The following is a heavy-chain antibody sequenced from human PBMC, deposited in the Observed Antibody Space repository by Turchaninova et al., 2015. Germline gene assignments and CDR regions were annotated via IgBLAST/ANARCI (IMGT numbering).Heavy chain of an antibody. Sequence: GELQESGPGLVKPSETLSLTCSVSGGSISVYYWSWIRQPPGKRLEWIGYIYSPGSTDYNPSLKGRVTISVDTSKNHFSLKLSSVTAADTAVYYCARSSYDSNGSPRRAFDIWGQGTMVTVSS. J-gene: IGHJ3*02. CDR1: GGSISVYY. CDR2: IYSPGST. D-gene: IGHD3-22*01. CDR3: ARSSYDSNGSPRRAFDI. V-gene: IGHV4-59*08.